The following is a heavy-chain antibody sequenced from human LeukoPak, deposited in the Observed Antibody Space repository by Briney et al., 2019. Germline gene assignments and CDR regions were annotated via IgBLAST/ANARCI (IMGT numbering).Heavy chain of an antibody. CDR3: ARSSGYYSSLFYMHV. D-gene: IGHD3-22*01. CDR2: INPSGDPT. J-gene: IGHJ6*03. CDR1: GYTFTSYY. V-gene: IGHV1-46*01. Sequence: ASVKVSCKASGYTFTSYYMHWVRQAPGQGLEWVGIINPSGDPTTYAQKSQGRVTMTSDMSTSTVYMELSSLRSEDTAVYYCARSSGYYSSLFYMHVWGEGTTVTVSS.